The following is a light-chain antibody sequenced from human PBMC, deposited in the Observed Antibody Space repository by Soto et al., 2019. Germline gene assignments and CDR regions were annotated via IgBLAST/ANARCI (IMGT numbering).Light chain of an antibody. V-gene: IGKV1-39*01. CDR1: QTISTF. CDR3: QQSFSTTWT. J-gene: IGKJ1*01. Sequence: DIHMTQSPSSLSASVGDRVTLTCRASQTISTFLNWYQHKPGKAPKLLIYDASNLHSGVPSRFSGSGYGTDFTLTTSSLQPEDFATYSCQQSFSTTWTFGQVTKVDIX. CDR2: DAS.